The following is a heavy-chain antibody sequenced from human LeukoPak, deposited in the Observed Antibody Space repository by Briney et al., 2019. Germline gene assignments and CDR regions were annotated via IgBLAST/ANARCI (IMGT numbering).Heavy chain of an antibody. CDR3: AREGDDILTGYYNPSFDY. D-gene: IGHD3-9*01. CDR2: IYYSGST. V-gene: IGHV4-31*03. CDR1: GVSISSGGYY. Sequence: SQTLSLTCTVSGVSISSGGYYWSWIRQHPGKGLEWIGYIYYSGSTYYNPSLKSRVTISVDTSKNQFSLKLSSVTAADTAVYYCAREGDDILTGYYNPSFDYWGQGTLVTVSS. J-gene: IGHJ4*02.